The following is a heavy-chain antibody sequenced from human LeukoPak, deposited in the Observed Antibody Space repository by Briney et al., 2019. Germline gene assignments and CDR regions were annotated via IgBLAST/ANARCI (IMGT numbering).Heavy chain of an antibody. J-gene: IGHJ6*02. Sequence: GGSLRLSCAASGFTFSSYAMHWVRQAPGKGLEWVAVISYDGSNKYYADSVKGRFTISRDNSKNTLYLQMNSLRAEDTAVYYCARDEVDTAMVGCYYYGMDVWGQGTTVTVSS. CDR2: ISYDGSNK. CDR1: GFTFSSYA. D-gene: IGHD5-18*01. V-gene: IGHV3-30-3*01. CDR3: ARDEVDTAMVGCYYYGMDV.